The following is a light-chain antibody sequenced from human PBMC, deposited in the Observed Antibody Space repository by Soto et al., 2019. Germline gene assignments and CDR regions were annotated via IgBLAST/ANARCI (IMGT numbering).Light chain of an antibody. J-gene: IGKJ1*01. Sequence: DIQMTQSPSTLSASIGDRVTITCRASQTINNWLAWYQQKPGKAPNLLIYHASNLETGVPSRFSGSAFGTEFTLTISSLQPYDFATYYCQHYNSYPWTFGPGTKV. V-gene: IGKV1-5*01. CDR3: QHYNSYPWT. CDR2: HAS. CDR1: QTINNW.